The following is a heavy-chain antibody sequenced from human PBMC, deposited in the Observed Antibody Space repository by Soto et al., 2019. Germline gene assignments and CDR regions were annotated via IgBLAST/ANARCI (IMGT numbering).Heavy chain of an antibody. CDR1: GITFGSRA. CDR3: ARDSYYSVSLTGY. D-gene: IGHD1-26*01. V-gene: IGHV3-7*01. Sequence: GGSLRLSCVASGITFGSRAMSWVRQAPGKGLEWVANIKQDGSEKYYVDSVKGRFTISRDNAKNSLYLQMNSLRAEDTAVYYCARDSYYSVSLTGYWGQGTLVTVSS. CDR2: IKQDGSEK. J-gene: IGHJ4*02.